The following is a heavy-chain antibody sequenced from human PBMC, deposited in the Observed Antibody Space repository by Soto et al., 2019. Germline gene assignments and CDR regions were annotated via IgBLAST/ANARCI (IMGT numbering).Heavy chain of an antibody. CDR3: ARSGSGSYYPFDY. J-gene: IGHJ4*02. V-gene: IGHV4-34*01. Sequence: SETLSLTCAVYGGSFSGYYWSWIRQPPGKGLEWIGEINHSGSTNYNPSLKSRVTISVDTSKNQFSLKLSSVTAADTAVYYCARSGSGSYYPFDYWGQGTLVTVSS. CDR1: GGSFSGYY. CDR2: INHSGST. D-gene: IGHD3-10*01.